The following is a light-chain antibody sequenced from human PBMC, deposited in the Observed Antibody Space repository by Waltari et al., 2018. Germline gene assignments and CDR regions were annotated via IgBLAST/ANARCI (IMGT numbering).Light chain of an antibody. CDR2: AAS. CDR1: QSISSF. CDR3: QQSYSTPLT. J-gene: IGKJ4*01. V-gene: IGKV1-39*01. Sequence: IQMTQAPSSLSASRGDRVTITCRPRQSISSFLNWYQQKPGKVPKLLIYAASSLQSGVPARFRGSGSGTDFTLSISIVQPEDFATYYCQQSYSTPLTFGGGTKVEIK.